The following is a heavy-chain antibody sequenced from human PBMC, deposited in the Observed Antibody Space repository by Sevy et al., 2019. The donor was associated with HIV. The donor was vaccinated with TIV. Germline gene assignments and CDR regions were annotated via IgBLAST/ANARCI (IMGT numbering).Heavy chain of an antibody. CDR3: ARRPCSSTSCPLDY. J-gene: IGHJ4*02. CDR1: GGSISSGGYY. Sequence: SETLSLTCTVSGGSISSGGYYWSWIRQHPGKGLEWIGYIYYSGSTYCNPSLKSRVTISVDTSKNQFYLKLSSVTAADTAVYYCARRPCSSTSCPLDYWGQGTLVTVSS. D-gene: IGHD2-2*01. CDR2: IYYSGST. V-gene: IGHV4-31*03.